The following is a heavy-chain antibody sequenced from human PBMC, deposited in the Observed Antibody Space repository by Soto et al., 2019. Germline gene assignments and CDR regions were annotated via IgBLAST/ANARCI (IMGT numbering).Heavy chain of an antibody. D-gene: IGHD1-1*01. CDR3: TRWNGYGDL. V-gene: IGHV3-23*01. J-gene: IGHJ5*02. CDR1: GFSFSTYG. CDR2: VSGGSGVT. Sequence: GGSLRLSCVVSGFSFSTYGVTWVRQAPGKGLEWVCGVSGGSGVTHYTDSVKGRFTISGDDSKNTVYLQMHSLRGEDTAVYYCTRWNGYGDLWGQGTLVTVSS.